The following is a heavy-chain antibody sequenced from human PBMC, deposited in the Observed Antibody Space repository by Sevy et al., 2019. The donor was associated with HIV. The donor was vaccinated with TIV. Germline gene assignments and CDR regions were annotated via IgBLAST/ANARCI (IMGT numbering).Heavy chain of an antibody. CDR3: ARGAFRITFGGVIDA. CDR2: IWYDATNK. J-gene: IGHJ5*02. Sequence: GGSLRLSCAASGFSFSGYGTHWVRQAPGKGLEWVAVIWYDATNKEYADSVKGRFTISRDNSKNTLYLQMNSLRAEDTAVYYCARGAFRITFGGVIDAWGQGTLVTVSS. D-gene: IGHD3-16*01. CDR1: GFSFSGYG. V-gene: IGHV3-33*01.